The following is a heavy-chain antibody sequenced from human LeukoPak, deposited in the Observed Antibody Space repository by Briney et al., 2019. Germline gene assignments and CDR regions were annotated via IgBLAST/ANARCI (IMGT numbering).Heavy chain of an antibody. V-gene: IGHV4-34*01. CDR2: INHSGST. CDR1: GGSFSGYY. D-gene: IGHD3-22*01. CDR3: ARAPANYYDSSGYYDY. Sequence: SETLSLTCAVYGGSFSGYYWSWIRQPPGKGLEWIGEINHSGSTNYNPSLKSRVTISVDTSKNQFSLKLSSVTAADTAVCYCARAPANYYDSSGYYDYWGQGTLVTVSS. J-gene: IGHJ4*02.